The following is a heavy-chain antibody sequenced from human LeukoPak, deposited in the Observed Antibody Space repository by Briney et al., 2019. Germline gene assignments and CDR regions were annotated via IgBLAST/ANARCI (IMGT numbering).Heavy chain of an antibody. CDR2: INHSGST. CDR1: GGSLSGYY. V-gene: IGHV4-34*01. CDR3: AREGLYYYYMDV. J-gene: IGHJ6*03. Sequence: PSETLSLTCAVYGGSLSGYYWSWIRQPPGKGLEWIGEINHSGSTNYNPSLKSRVTISVDTSKNQFSLKLSSVTAADTAVYYCAREGLYYYYMDVWGKGTAVTVSS.